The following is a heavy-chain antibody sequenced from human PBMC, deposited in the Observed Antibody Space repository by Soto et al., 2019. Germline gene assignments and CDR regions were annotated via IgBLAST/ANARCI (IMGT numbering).Heavy chain of an antibody. D-gene: IGHD1-26*01. V-gene: IGHV5-51*01. CDR2: IYPGDSDT. J-gene: IGHJ6*02. Sequence: GEALKISCKGSGYSFTSYWIGWVRQMPGKGLEWMGIIYPGDSDTRYSPSFQGQVTIAADKSISTAYLQWSSLKPSDXPMSYCARPSAGGSYPGPLSDGMDVWGQGTTVTVSS. CDR3: ARPSAGGSYPGPLSDGMDV. CDR1: GYSFTSYW.